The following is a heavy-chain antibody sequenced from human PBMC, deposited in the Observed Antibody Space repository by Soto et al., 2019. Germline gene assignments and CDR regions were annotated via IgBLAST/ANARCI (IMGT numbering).Heavy chain of an antibody. Sequence: QITLKESGPTLVKPTQTLTLTCTFSGFSLSTTGVGVGWIRQPPGKALEWLALLYWDDEGRYSPSLKSRLTIAKDTSKYQVVLTMTDMDPADTATYYCAHRGIQFRTSTFDIWGQGTMVTVSS. CDR2: LYWDDEG. V-gene: IGHV2-5*02. D-gene: IGHD1-1*01. CDR3: AHRGIQFRTSTFDI. J-gene: IGHJ3*02. CDR1: GFSLSTTGVG.